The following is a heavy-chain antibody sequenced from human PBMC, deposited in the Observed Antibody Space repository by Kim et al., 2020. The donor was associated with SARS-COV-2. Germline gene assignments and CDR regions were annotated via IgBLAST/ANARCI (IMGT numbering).Heavy chain of an antibody. D-gene: IGHD4-17*01. J-gene: IGHJ4*02. Sequence: SETLSLTCTVSGGSISSSSYYWGWIRQPPGKGLEWIGSIYYSGSTYYNPSLKSRVTISVDTSKNQFSLKLSSVTAADTAVYYCARVHYGGNFFDYWGQGTLVTVSS. CDR2: IYYSGST. CDR3: ARVHYGGNFFDY. CDR1: GGSISSSSYY. V-gene: IGHV4-39*01.